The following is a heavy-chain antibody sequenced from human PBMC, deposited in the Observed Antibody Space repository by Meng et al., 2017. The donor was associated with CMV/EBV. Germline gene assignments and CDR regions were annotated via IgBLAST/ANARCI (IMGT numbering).Heavy chain of an antibody. V-gene: IGHV4-34*01. Sequence: SQTLSLTCGVYGGSLSGYYWNWIRQPPGKGLEWIGEINHNGGANYNPSLKSRVTISVDTSKNQFSLKLTSVTAADTAVYYCTRAASGWFPFDSWGQGILVTVSS. CDR2: INHNGGA. CDR1: GGSLSGYY. J-gene: IGHJ4*02. CDR3: TRAASGWFPFDS. D-gene: IGHD6-19*01.